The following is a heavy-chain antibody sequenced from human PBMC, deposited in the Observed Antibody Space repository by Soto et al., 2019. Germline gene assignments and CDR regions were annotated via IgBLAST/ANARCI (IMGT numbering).Heavy chain of an antibody. D-gene: IGHD2-2*01. Sequence: QLQLQESGSGLVKPSQTLSLTCAVSGGSISSGGYSWSWIRQPPGNGLEWIGCIYHSGSTYYNPSLKSRVIITVDRSKNQFSMKLSSVAAADTAVYYCDRVPDYWGQGTLVTVSS. CDR1: GGSISSGGYS. J-gene: IGHJ4*02. CDR2: IYHSGST. V-gene: IGHV4-30-2*01. CDR3: DRVPDY.